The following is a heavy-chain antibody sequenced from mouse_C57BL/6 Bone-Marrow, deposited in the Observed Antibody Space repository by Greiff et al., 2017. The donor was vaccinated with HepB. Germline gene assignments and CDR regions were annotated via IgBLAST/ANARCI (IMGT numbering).Heavy chain of an antibody. CDR1: GFTFSDYY. J-gene: IGHJ4*01. CDR3: ARDLPGMDY. CDR2: INYDGSST. Sequence: EVMLVESEGGLVQPGSSMKLSCTASGFTFSDYYMAWVRQVPEKGLEWVANINYDGSSTYYLDSLKSRFIISRDNAKNILYLQMSSLKSEDTATYYCARDLPGMDYWGQGTSVTVSS. D-gene: IGHD2-1*01. V-gene: IGHV5-16*01.